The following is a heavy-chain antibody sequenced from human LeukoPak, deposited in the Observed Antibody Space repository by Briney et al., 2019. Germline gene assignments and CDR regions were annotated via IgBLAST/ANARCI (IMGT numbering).Heavy chain of an antibody. V-gene: IGHV3-23*01. CDR3: AKEGANRYSSGWYGLDY. Sequence: PGGSLRLSCAASGFTFSSYAMSWVRQAPGKGLEWVSAISGSGGSTYYADSVKGRFTISRDNSKNTLYLQMNSLRAEDTAVYYCAKEGANRYSSGWYGLDYWGQGTLVTVSS. CDR1: GFTFSSYA. CDR2: ISGSGGST. D-gene: IGHD6-19*01. J-gene: IGHJ4*02.